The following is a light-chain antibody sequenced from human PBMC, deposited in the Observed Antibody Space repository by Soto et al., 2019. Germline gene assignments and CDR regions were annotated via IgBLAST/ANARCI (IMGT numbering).Light chain of an antibody. CDR2: AAS. CDR3: QQYYSYPST. Sequence: AIRMTQSPSSFSASTGDRVTITCRASQGISSYLAWYQQKPGKAPKLLIYAASTLQSGVPSRFSGIGSGTDFTLTISCLQSEDFATYYCQQYYSYPSTFGQGTKLEIK. J-gene: IGKJ2*01. V-gene: IGKV1-8*01. CDR1: QGISSY.